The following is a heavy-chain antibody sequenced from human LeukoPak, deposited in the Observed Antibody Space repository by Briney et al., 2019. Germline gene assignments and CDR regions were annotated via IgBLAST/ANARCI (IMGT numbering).Heavy chain of an antibody. CDR3: ANYSDSSGYYALDM. V-gene: IGHV3-7*01. J-gene: IGHJ3*02. CDR1: GFTFRRYW. CDR2: INEDGSEK. Sequence: GGSLRLSCAASGFTFRRYWMSWVRQAPGKGLEWVANINEDGSEKNYVDSVKGRFTISRDNAKNSLYLEMNSLTAEDTAVYYCANYSDSSGYYALDMWGQGTMVTVSP. D-gene: IGHD3-22*01.